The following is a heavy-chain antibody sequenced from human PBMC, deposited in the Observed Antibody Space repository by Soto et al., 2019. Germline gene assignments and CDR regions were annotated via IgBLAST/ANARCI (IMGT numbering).Heavy chain of an antibody. CDR3: ARDRRYFDSNWFDP. D-gene: IGHD3-9*01. CDR2: IYHSGST. J-gene: IGHJ5*02. CDR1: GGSISSGGYS. Sequence: TLSLTCAVSGGSISSGGYSWSWIRQPPGKGLEWIGYIYHSGSTYYNPSLKSRVTISVDRSKNQFSLKLSSVTAADTAVYYCARDRRYFDSNWFDPWGQGTLVTVSS. V-gene: IGHV4-30-2*01.